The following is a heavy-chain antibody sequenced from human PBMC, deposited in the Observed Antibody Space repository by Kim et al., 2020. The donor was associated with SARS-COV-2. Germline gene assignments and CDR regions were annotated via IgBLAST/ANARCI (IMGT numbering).Heavy chain of an antibody. V-gene: IGHV4-39*01. D-gene: IGHD3-16*01. Sequence: SETLSLTCTVSGGSMSRSSYYWGWIRQPPGKGLEWVGSIFYSGSTYHNPSLKSRVTISVDTSKNQFSLKLSSVTAADTAVYYCARLTSMITSGGDGYCGQGYLVTVSS. CDR2: IFYSGST. J-gene: IGHJ4*02. CDR1: GGSMSRSSYY. CDR3: ARLTSMITSGGDGY.